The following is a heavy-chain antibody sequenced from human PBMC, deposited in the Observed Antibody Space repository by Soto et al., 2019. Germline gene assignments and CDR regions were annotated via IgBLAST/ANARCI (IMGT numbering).Heavy chain of an antibody. J-gene: IGHJ5*02. CDR1: GGSISSRGYY. CDR2: VYYSGST. V-gene: IGHV4-39*01. Sequence: QLQLQESGPGLVKPSEPLSLLCTVPGGSISSRGYYWGWMRQPTGEGLEWIGTVYYSGSTYYNPSLTSRVTISVDTSKNQSSLKLSSVTAADTAGYYWATSNWFDPWGQGTLVTVSS. CDR3: ATSNWFDP.